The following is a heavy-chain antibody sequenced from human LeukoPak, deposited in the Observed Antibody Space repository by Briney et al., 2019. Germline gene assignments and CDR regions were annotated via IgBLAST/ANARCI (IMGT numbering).Heavy chain of an antibody. CDR2: INPSGGST. V-gene: IGHV1-46*01. D-gene: IGHD6-13*01. J-gene: IGHJ6*02. CDR3: AREDSSSWYPQNYYYYGMDV. CDR1: GYTFTSYY. Sequence: ASVKVSCKASGYTFTSYYMHWVRQAPGQGLEWMGIINPSGGSTSYAQKFQGRVTITRDTSTSTVYMELSSLRSEDTAVYYCAREDSSSWYPQNYYYYGMDVWGQGTTVTVSS.